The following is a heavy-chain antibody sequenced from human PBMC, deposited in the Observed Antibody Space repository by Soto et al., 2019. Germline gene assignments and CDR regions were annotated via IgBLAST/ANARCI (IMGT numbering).Heavy chain of an antibody. J-gene: IGHJ4*02. CDR3: ATRYGGNFYIDY. CDR2: ISAYNGNT. D-gene: IGHD2-21*02. V-gene: IGHV1-18*01. Sequence: ASVKVSCKASGYTFTSYGISWVRQAPGQGLEWMGWISAYNGNTNYAQKLQGRVTMTTDTSTGTAYMELSSLRSDDTAVYYCATRYGGNFYIDYWGQGTLVTVSS. CDR1: GYTFTSYG.